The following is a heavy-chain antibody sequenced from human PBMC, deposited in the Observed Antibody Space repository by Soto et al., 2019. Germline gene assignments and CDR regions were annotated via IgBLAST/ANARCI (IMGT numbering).Heavy chain of an antibody. V-gene: IGHV1-2*02. CDR1: GYTFTGYY. CDR2: INPNSGGT. CDR3: ARLSSSSQDFDY. Sequence: QVQLVQSGAEVKKPGASVKVSCKASGYTFTGYYMHWVRQAPGQGLEWMGWINPNSGGTNYAQKLQGRVTMTRDTSISTAYMELSRPRSDDTAVYYCARLSSSSQDFDYWGQGTLVTVSS. J-gene: IGHJ4*02. D-gene: IGHD6-6*01.